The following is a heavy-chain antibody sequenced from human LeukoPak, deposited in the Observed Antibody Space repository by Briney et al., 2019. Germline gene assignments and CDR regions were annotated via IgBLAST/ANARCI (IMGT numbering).Heavy chain of an antibody. D-gene: IGHD3-3*01. CDR3: ARDRRAYDFWSDCYQD. CDR1: GGSISSSY. Sequence: SETLSLTCTVSGGSISSSYWSWIRQPPGKGLEWIGYIYYSGSTNYNPSLKSRVTISVDTSKNQFSLKLSSVTAADTAVYYCARDRRAYDFWSDCYQDWGQGTLVTVSS. CDR2: IYYSGST. V-gene: IGHV4-59*01. J-gene: IGHJ4*02.